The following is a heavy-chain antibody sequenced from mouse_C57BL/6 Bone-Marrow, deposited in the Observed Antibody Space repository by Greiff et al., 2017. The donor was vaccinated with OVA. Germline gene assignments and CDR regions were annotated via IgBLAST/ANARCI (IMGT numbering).Heavy chain of an antibody. Sequence: EVQLVESGGGLVKPGGSLKLSCAASGFTFSDYGMHWVRQAPEKGLEWVAYISSGSSTIYYADTVKGRFTISRDNAKNTLFLQMTSLRSEDTAMYYCARRQLRLHAMDYWGQGTSVTVSS. D-gene: IGHD3-2*02. CDR2: ISSGSSTI. CDR3: ARRQLRLHAMDY. V-gene: IGHV5-17*01. J-gene: IGHJ4*01. CDR1: GFTFSDYG.